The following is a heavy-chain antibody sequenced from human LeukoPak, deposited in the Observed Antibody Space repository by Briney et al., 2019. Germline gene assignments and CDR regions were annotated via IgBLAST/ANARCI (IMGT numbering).Heavy chain of an antibody. CDR1: ADSFSLFQ. CDR2: IYSTGRT. Sequence: SETLSLTCTVSADSFSLFQWNWIRQAAGKGLQWIGRIYSTGRTTYNPSLKSRVTMSVDTSKNQFSLKLNSLTAADTAVYYCARATLGKDFSLYYFDSWGQGTPVTVSS. D-gene: IGHD2-2*02. J-gene: IGHJ4*02. V-gene: IGHV4-4*07. CDR3: ARATLGKDFSLYYFDS.